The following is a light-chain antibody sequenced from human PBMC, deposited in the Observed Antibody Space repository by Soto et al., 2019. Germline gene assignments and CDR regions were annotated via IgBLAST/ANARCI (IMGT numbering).Light chain of an antibody. Sequence: QSALTQPASVSGSPGQSITISCTGTSSDVGSSNLVSWYQQHPGKAPKLMIYEGSERPSGVSNRFSGSKSGNTASLTISGLQAEDEADYYCCSFAGSTTFVFGGGTKLTVL. CDR3: CSFAGSTTFV. CDR2: EGS. J-gene: IGLJ2*01. CDR1: SSDVGSSNL. V-gene: IGLV2-23*03.